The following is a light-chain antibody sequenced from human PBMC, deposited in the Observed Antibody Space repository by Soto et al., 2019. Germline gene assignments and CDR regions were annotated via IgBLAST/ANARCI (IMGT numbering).Light chain of an antibody. CDR3: SSHGGANNFYV. CDR2: EVN. Sequence: QSALTQPASLSGSPGQSITISWTGTSSDIGAYDYVSWFQQHPGKAPKLMISEVNNRPSGVSNRFSGSKSGNTAYLTISGLQAEDEADYYCSSHGGANNFYVFGTGTKVTVL. CDR1: SSDIGAYDY. V-gene: IGLV2-14*01. J-gene: IGLJ1*01.